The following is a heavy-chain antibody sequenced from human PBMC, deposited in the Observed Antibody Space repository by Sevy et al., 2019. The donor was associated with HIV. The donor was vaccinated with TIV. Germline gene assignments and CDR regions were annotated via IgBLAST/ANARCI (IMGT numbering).Heavy chain of an antibody. D-gene: IGHD1-26*01. CDR3: ARGIIVGATGIDY. J-gene: IGHJ4*02. V-gene: IGHV3-48*01. CDR1: GFTFSSYS. CDR2: ISSSSSTI. Sequence: GGSLRLSCAASGFTFSSYSMNWVRQAPGKGLECVSYISSSSSTIYYADSVKGRFTISRDNAKNSLYLQMNSLRAEDTAVYYCARGIIVGATGIDYWGQGTLVTVSS.